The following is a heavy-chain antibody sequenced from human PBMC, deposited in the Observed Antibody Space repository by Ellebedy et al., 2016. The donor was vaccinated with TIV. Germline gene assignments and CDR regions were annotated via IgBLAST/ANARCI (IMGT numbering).Heavy chain of an antibody. CDR3: YSGGY. CDR2: ISSSSSYI. V-gene: IGHV3-21*01. Sequence: GESLKISCAASRFTFRNYQMNWVRQAPGKGLEWVSSISSSSSYIYYADSVKGRFTISRDDAKNSLYLQMNSLRAEDTAVYYAYSGGYWGQGTLVTVSS. D-gene: IGHD1-26*01. J-gene: IGHJ4*02. CDR1: RFTFRNYQ.